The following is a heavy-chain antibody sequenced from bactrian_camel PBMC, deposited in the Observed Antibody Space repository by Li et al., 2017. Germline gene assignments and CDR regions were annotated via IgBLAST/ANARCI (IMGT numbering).Heavy chain of an antibody. V-gene: IGHV3S31*01. CDR2: ISSGGGRT. CDR1: GFTFSMYP. CDR3: ALGAWTY. J-gene: IGHJ4*01. Sequence: VQLVESGGDLVQPGGSLRLSCAASGFTFSMYPMSWVRQAPEMGLEWVSAISSGGGRTYYANSVKGRFTISRDNAENAPYLQMNSLKTEDTAVYYCALGAWTYWGQGTQVTVS.